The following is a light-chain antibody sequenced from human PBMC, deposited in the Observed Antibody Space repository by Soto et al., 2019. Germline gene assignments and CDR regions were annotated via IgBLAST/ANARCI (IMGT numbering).Light chain of an antibody. Sequence: EIVLTQSPATLSLSPGERATLSCRASQSVSSYLAWYQQKHGQAPRLLIYDASNRATGIPARLSGSGSGTDFTLTISSLEPEDFAVYYCQQRSNWPPYTFGQGTKLEIK. V-gene: IGKV3-11*01. J-gene: IGKJ2*01. CDR3: QQRSNWPPYT. CDR2: DAS. CDR1: QSVSSY.